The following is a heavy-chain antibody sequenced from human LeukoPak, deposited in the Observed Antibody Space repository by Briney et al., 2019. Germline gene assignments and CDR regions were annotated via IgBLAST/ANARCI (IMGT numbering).Heavy chain of an antibody. CDR1: GDRFTSYW. V-gene: IGHV5-51*01. CDR3: ARRNYDILTGYYNDYFDC. Sequence: GESLKISCKASGDRFTSYWIGWGRQMPGKGLEWVGIIYPSDSDARYSPSFQGHVTISADKSITTAYLQWSSLQASDTAMYYCARRNYDILTGYYNDYFDCWGQGTLVTVSS. D-gene: IGHD3-9*01. J-gene: IGHJ4*02. CDR2: IYPSDSDA.